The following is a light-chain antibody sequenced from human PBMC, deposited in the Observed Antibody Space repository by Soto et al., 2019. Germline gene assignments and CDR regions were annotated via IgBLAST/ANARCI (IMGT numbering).Light chain of an antibody. V-gene: IGLV1-40*01. Sequence: QSVLTQPPSVSGAPGQRVTISCTGSNSNIGAGYDVHWYLQLPGTAPKLLVYTNNNRPSGVPDRFSGSKSGTSASLRISGLQAEDEADYYCCSYAGSSTWVFGGGTKVTVL. CDR3: CSYAGSSTWV. J-gene: IGLJ3*02. CDR1: NSNIGAGYD. CDR2: TNN.